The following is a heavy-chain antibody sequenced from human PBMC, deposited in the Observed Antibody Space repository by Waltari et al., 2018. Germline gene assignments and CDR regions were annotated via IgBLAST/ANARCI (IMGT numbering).Heavy chain of an antibody. CDR1: GGSISSYY. D-gene: IGHD3-3*01. Sequence: QVQLQESGPGLVKPSETLSLTCTVSGGSISSYYWSWIRQPPGKGLEWIGYIYYSGSTNYNPSLKSRVTISVDTSKNQFSLKLSSVTAADTAVYYCARAPRITIFGVVHNRDRIVGATGIGAFDIWGQGTMVTVSS. V-gene: IGHV4-59*01. CDR2: IYYSGST. CDR3: ARAPRITIFGVVHNRDRIVGATGIGAFDI. J-gene: IGHJ3*02.